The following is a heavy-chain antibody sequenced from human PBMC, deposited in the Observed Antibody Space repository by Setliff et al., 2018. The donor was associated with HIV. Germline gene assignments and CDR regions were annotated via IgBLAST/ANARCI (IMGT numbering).Heavy chain of an antibody. CDR3: ASAPYSSGWYPPEYFQH. J-gene: IGHJ1*01. V-gene: IGHV4-38-2*02. CDR1: GYSISSGYY. CDR2: IYHSGST. Sequence: SQTLSLTCTVSGYSISSGYYWGWIRQPPGKGLEWIGSIYHSGSTYYNPSLKSRVTISVDTSKNQFSLKLSSVTAADTAVYYCASAPYSSGWYPPEYFQHWGQGTLVTVSS. D-gene: IGHD6-19*01.